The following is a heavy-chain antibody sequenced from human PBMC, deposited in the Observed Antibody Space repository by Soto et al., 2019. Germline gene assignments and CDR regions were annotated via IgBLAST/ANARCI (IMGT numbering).Heavy chain of an antibody. CDR1: GFTFSSYG. CDR3: AKDLGHGGRGAFDI. V-gene: IGHV3-30*18. Sequence: QVQLVESVGGVVQPGRSLRLSCAASGFTFSSYGMHWVRQAPGKGLEWVAVISYDGSNKYYADSVKGRFTISRDNSKNTLYLQMNSLRAEDTAVYYCAKDLGHGGRGAFDIWGQGTMVTVSS. D-gene: IGHD7-27*01. CDR2: ISYDGSNK. J-gene: IGHJ3*02.